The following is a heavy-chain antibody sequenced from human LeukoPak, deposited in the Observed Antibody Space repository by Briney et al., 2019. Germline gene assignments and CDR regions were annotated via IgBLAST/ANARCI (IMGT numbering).Heavy chain of an antibody. CDR2: INSDGSGT. D-gene: IGHD1-26*01. CDR3: ARVGIVGATGGFDY. CDR1: GFTFSSYW. J-gene: IGHJ4*02. V-gene: IGHV3-74*01. Sequence: GGSLRLSCAASGFTFSSYWMHWVRQAPGKGLVWVSRINSDGSGTSYADSVKGRFTISRDNAKNTLYLQMNSLRAEDTAVYYCARVGIVGATGGFDYWGQGTLVTVSS.